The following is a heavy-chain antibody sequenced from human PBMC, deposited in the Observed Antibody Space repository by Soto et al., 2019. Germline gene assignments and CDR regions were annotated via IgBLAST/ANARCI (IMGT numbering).Heavy chain of an antibody. D-gene: IGHD3-16*01. CDR3: AKDGGPLDY. CDR2: ISYDGSNK. CDR1: GFTFSSYG. V-gene: IGHV3-30*18. J-gene: IGHJ4*02. Sequence: GGTLRLSCAASGFTFSSYGMHWVRQAPGKGLEWVAVISYDGSNKYYADSVKGRFTISRDNSKNTLYLQMNSLRAEDTAVYYCAKDGGPLDYWGQGTLVTVSS.